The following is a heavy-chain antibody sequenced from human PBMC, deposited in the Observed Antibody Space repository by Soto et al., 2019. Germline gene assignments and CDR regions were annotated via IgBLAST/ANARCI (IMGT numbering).Heavy chain of an antibody. CDR2: ISSSSSYI. J-gene: IGHJ6*02. CDR1: GFTFSSYS. V-gene: IGHV3-21*01. D-gene: IGHD3-10*01. CDR3: ARDPRSGSYSYYYYGMDV. Sequence: PGGSLRLSCAASGFTFSSYSMNWVRQAPGKGLEWVSSISSSSSYIYYADSVKGRFTISRDNAKNSLYLQMNSLRAEDTAVYYCARDPRSGSYSYYYYGMDVWGQGTTVTAP.